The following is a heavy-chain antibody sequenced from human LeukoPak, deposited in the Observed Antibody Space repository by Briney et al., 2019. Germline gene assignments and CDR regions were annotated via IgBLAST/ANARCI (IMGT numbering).Heavy chain of an antibody. J-gene: IGHJ4*02. CDR1: GYTFTSYG. CDR2: ISAYNGNT. Sequence: ASVKVSCKASGYTFTSYGISWVRQAPGQGLEWMGWISAYNGNTNYAQKLQGRVTMTTDTSTSTAYMELRNLRSDDTAVYYCASSIRYFDWLVPDYWGQGTLVTVS. D-gene: IGHD3-9*01. V-gene: IGHV1-18*01. CDR3: ASSIRYFDWLVPDY.